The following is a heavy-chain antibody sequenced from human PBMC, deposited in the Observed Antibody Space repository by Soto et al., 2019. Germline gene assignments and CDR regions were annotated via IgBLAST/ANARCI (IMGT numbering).Heavy chain of an antibody. D-gene: IGHD3-22*01. CDR3: ARDLPTTPYYYRSGYPSNNYYGMDV. CDR2: INPNSGGT. J-gene: IGHJ6*02. CDR1: GYTFTGYY. V-gene: IGHV1-2*04. Sequence: ASVKVSCKAPGYTFTGYYMHWVRQAPGQGLERMGWINPNSGGTNYAQKFQGWVTMTRDTSISTAYMELSRLRSDDTAVYYCARDLPTTPYYYRSGYPSNNYYGMDVWGQGTTVTVSS.